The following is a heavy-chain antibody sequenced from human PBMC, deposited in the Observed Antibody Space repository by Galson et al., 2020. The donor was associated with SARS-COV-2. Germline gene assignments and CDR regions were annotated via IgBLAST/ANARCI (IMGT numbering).Heavy chain of an antibody. J-gene: IGHJ6*03. CDR2: IYWNDDK. CDR1: GFSLSTSGLG. CDR3: VDLVGGSEYYMDD. D-gene: IGHD2-15*01. Sequence: SGPTLVKPTQTLTLTCTFSGFSLSTSGLGVGWIRQPPGRALEWLALIYWNDDKSYRPSLKSRLTITKDDSKNQVYLIMTNMDPVDTGTYYCVDLVGGSEYYMDDWGKGITVTVSS. V-gene: IGHV2-5*04.